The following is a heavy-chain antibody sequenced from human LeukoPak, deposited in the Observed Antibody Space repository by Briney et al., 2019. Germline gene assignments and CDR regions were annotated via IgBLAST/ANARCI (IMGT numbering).Heavy chain of an antibody. CDR1: GYTFTDYY. CDR2: INPNSGGT. V-gene: IGHV1-2*02. CDR3: ARPMVRGVIFDGMDV. Sequence: GASVKVSCKASGYTFTDYYIHWVRQAPGQGLEWMGWINPNSGGTDYAQKFQGRVTMTRDTSISTAYMELSRLRSDDTAVYYGARPMVRGVIFDGMDVWGQGTTVTVSS. J-gene: IGHJ6*02. D-gene: IGHD3-10*01.